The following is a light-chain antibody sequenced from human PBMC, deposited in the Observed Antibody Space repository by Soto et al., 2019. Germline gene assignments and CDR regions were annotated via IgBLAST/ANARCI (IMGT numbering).Light chain of an antibody. Sequence: QSGLTQPPSASGSLGQSVTISCTGTSSDVGGYNYVSWYQQHPGKAPKLMISEVSKRPSGVPDRFSGSKSGNAASLTVSGLQAEDEADYYCSSYAGNNKYVFGAGTKVTVL. CDR3: SSYAGNNKYV. V-gene: IGLV2-8*01. CDR2: EVS. CDR1: SSDVGGYNY. J-gene: IGLJ1*01.